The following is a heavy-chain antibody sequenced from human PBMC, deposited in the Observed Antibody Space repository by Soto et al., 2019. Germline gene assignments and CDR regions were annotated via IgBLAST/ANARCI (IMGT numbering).Heavy chain of an antibody. V-gene: IGHV3-30-3*01. CDR2: ISYDGSSK. D-gene: IGHD2-2*02. CDR1: GFTFSSHA. CDR3: ARDPIHIPVGYFDY. Sequence: QVQLVESGGGVVQPGRSLRLSCAGSGFTFSSHAIHWVRQAPGKGLEWVAVISYDGSSKYYADSVKGRFTPSRDNSKNTLYLQMNSLRAEDTAVYYCARDPIHIPVGYFDYWGQGTLVTVSS. J-gene: IGHJ4*02.